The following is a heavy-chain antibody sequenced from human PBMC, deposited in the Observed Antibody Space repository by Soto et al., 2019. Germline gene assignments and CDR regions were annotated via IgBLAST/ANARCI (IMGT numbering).Heavy chain of an antibody. CDR3: ARGTNYYDSSVYYGY. Sequence: GSLSLSCAASGFTFSSYSMNWVRQAPGKGLQWVSSISSSSTYIYYADSVKGRFTISRDNAKNSLYLQMNSLRAEDTAVYYCARGTNYYDSSVYYGYWGQGTLVTVSS. CDR1: GFTFSSYS. D-gene: IGHD3-22*01. J-gene: IGHJ4*02. V-gene: IGHV3-21*01. CDR2: ISSSSTYI.